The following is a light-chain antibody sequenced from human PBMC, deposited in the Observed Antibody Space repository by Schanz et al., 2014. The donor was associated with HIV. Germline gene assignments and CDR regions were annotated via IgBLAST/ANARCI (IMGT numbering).Light chain of an antibody. V-gene: IGLV2-14*03. CDR2: DVI. J-gene: IGLJ2*01. CDR1: SSDVGAYKS. Sequence: QSVLTQPASVSGPPGQSITISCTGTSSDVGAYKSVSWYQQHPGKAPKLMIYDVIKRPSGVPDRFSGSKSGNTASLTVSGLQAEDEADYYCSSYASTSTVVFGGGTKLTVL. CDR3: SSYASTSTVV.